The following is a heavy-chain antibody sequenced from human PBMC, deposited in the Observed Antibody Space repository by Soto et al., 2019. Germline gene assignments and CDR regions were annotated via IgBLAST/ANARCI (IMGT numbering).Heavy chain of an antibody. D-gene: IGHD1-26*01. J-gene: IGHJ4*02. V-gene: IGHV3-23*01. CDR2: ISGSGGST. CDR1: GFTFSSYA. CDR3: AKEGSSGSYVRLFDGYFDY. Sequence: GGSLRLSCAASGFTFSSYAMSWVRQAPGKGLEWVSAISGSGGSTYYADSVKGRFTISRDNSKNTLYLQMNSLRAEDTAVYYCAKEGSSGSYVRLFDGYFDYWGQGTLVTVSS.